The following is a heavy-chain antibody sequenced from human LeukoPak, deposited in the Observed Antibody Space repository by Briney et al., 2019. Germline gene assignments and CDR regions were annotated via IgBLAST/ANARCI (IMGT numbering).Heavy chain of an antibody. V-gene: IGHV3-48*03. CDR2: ISSRGSTI. Sequence: GGSLRLSCAASGFTFSNYEVNWVRQAPGKGLEWVSYISSRGSTIYYADSVKGRFTISRDNAKNSLYLQMNSLRAEDTAVYYCARSPNYDFWSGYYGFDYWGQGTLVTVSS. J-gene: IGHJ4*02. D-gene: IGHD3-3*01. CDR1: GFTFSNYE. CDR3: ARSPNYDFWSGYYGFDY.